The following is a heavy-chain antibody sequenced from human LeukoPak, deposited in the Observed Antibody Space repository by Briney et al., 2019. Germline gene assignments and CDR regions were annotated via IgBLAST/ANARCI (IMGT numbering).Heavy chain of an antibody. CDR2: ISSSSSHI. J-gene: IGHJ4*02. V-gene: IGHV3-21*05. CDR1: GFTFSSYS. CDR3: ARDNDFWSGSPFDY. D-gene: IGHD3-3*01. Sequence: GGSLRLSCAASGFTFSSYSMNWVRQAPGKGLERVSYISSSSSHIYYADSVKGRFTISRDNAKNSLYLQMHSLRAEDTAVFYCARDNDFWSGSPFDYWGQGSLVTVSS.